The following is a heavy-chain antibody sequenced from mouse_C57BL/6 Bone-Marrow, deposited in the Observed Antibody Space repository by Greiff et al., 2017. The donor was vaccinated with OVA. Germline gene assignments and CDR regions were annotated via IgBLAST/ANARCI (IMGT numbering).Heavy chain of an antibody. J-gene: IGHJ1*03. D-gene: IGHD2-3*01. CDR2: IYPRSGNT. CDR3: ARQGWLLGYFDV. CDR1: GYTFTSYG. V-gene: IGHV1-81*01. Sequence: VQLVESGAELARPGASVKLSCKASGYTFTSYGISWVKQRTGQGLEWIGEIYPRSGNTYYNEKFKGKATLTADKSSSTAYMELRSLTSEDSAVYFCARQGWLLGYFDVWGTGTTVTVSS.